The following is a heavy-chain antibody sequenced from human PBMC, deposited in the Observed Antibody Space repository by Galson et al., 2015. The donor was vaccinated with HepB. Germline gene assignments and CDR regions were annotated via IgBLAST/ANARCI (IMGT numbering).Heavy chain of an antibody. Sequence: QSGAEVKKPGESLKISCKGSGYIFSNYWIVWVRRMPGKGPEFMGINYPGDSDTKYSPSFQGQVTISADKSTSTAYLQWSSLKASDTAMYYCAKMSVGCFDYWGQGTLVTVAS. V-gene: IGHV5-51*01. D-gene: IGHD1-26*01. CDR1: GYIFSNYW. J-gene: IGHJ4*02. CDR2: NYPGDSDT. CDR3: AKMSVGCFDY.